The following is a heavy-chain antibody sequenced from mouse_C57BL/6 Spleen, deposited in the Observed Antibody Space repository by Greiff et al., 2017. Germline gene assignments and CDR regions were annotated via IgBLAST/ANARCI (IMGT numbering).Heavy chain of an antibody. CDR1: GYTFTSYG. CDR2: IYPRSGNT. J-gene: IGHJ2*01. D-gene: IGHD1-1*01. Sequence: VKLVESGAELARPGASVKLSCKASGYTFTSYGISWVKQSTGQGLEWIGEIYPRSGNTYYNEKFKGKATLTAYKTSSTAYMELSSLTSEYSAVYFCERGTTVVARDFDYWGQGTTLTVSS. V-gene: IGHV1-81*01. CDR3: ERGTTVVARDFDY.